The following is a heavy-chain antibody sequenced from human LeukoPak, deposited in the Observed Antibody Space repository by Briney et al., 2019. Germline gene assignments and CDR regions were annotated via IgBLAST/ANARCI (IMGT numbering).Heavy chain of an antibody. D-gene: IGHD5-12*01. Sequence: ASVKVSCKASGGTFSSYAISWVRQAPGQGLEWMGGIIPLFGTPNYAQKFQGRGRITADESTSTDYMELSNLRSEDTAVYYSARDYRHSGYEFDYWGQGTQVTVSS. J-gene: IGHJ4*02. V-gene: IGHV1-69*13. CDR3: ARDYRHSGYEFDY. CDR2: IIPLFGTP. CDR1: GGTFSSYA.